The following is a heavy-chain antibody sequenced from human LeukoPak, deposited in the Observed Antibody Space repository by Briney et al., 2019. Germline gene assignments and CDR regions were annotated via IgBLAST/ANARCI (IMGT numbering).Heavy chain of an antibody. J-gene: IGHJ5*02. CDR1: GFTFISYA. CDR2: ISASGGST. Sequence: PGGSLRVYCAASGFTFISYAMSWVRQAPGKGLEWVSVISASGGSTYYADSVKGRFTISRDNSKNTLYLQMNSLRVEDTAVYYCVKLMNWFDPWGQGTLVTVSS. CDR3: VKLMNWFDP. V-gene: IGHV3-23*01.